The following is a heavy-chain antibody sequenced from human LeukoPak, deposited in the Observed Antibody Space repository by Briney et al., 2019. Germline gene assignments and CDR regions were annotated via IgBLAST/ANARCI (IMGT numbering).Heavy chain of an antibody. D-gene: IGHD3-9*01. J-gene: IGHJ3*02. V-gene: IGHV3-23*01. CDR3: TYFDWLSDAFDI. CDR2: ISGSGGST. CDR1: GGSISSYY. Sequence: ETLSLTCTVSGGSISSYYWSWVRQAPGKGLEWVSAISGSGGSTYYADSVKGRFTISRDNSKNTLYLQMNSLRAEDTAVYYCTYFDWLSDAFDIWGQGTMVTVSS.